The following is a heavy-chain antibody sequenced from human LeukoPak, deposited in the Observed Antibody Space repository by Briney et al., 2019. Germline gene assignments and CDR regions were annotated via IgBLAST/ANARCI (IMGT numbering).Heavy chain of an antibody. V-gene: IGHV3-23*01. CDR2: ISGSGGST. J-gene: IGHJ4*02. CDR1: GFTFSNYA. Sequence: PGGSLRLSCAASGFTFSNYAMSWVRQAPGKGLEWVSAISGSGGSTYYADSVKGRFTISRDNSKNTLYLQMNSLRAEDTAVYYCAKDAPYYYDSSGYYFYYWGQGTLVTVSS. D-gene: IGHD3-22*01. CDR3: AKDAPYYYDSSGYYFYY.